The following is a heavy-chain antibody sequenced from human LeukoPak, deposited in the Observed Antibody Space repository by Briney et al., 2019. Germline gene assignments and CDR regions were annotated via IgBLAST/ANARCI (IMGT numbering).Heavy chain of an antibody. CDR2: IYYSGST. J-gene: IGHJ4*02. D-gene: IGHD3-16*01. Sequence: SETLFLTCTVSGGSISSYYWSWIRQPPGKGLEWIGYIYYSGSTNYNPSLKSRVTISVDTFRNQFSLKLSSVTAADTAVYYCASDPYGGIDYWGQGTLVTVSS. V-gene: IGHV4-59*01. CDR3: ASDPYGGIDY. CDR1: GGSISSYY.